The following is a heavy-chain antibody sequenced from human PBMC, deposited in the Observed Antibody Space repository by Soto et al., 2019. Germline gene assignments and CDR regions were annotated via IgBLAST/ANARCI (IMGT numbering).Heavy chain of an antibody. CDR2: INAGYGNT. CDR1: GYTFSSYA. D-gene: IGHD3-16*01. CDR3: AISQDRGGRTTFIY. V-gene: IGHV1-3*01. Sequence: ASVKVSCKASGYTFSSYAMHWVRQAPGQRLEWMGWINAGYGNTKSSQKFQDRVTISRDTSASTAYMELTSLRSEDTALYYCAISQDRGGRTTFIYWGQGTQVTVSS. J-gene: IGHJ4*02.